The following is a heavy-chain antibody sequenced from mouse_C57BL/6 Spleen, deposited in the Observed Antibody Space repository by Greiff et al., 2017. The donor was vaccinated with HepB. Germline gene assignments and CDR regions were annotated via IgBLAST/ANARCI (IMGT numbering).Heavy chain of an antibody. Sequence: VQLQQSGPELVKPGDSVKISCKASGYSFTGYFMNWVMQSHGKSLEWIGRINPYNGDTFYNQKFKGKATLTVDKSSITAHMELRSLTSEDSAVYYCARDHYYGSSPYWYFDVWGTGTTVTVSS. CDR2: INPYNGDT. D-gene: IGHD1-1*01. J-gene: IGHJ1*03. CDR1: GYSFTGYF. CDR3: ARDHYYGSSPYWYFDV. V-gene: IGHV1-20*01.